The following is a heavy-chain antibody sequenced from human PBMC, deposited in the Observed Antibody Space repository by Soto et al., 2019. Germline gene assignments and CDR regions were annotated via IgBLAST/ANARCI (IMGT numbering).Heavy chain of an antibody. CDR2: IYTCDSDS. D-gene: IGHD3-3*01. Sequence: DSSTRYWGDLEHQMPGKGLELMGIIYTCDSDSRYSPSFQGQVTISADKSISTAYMQWSSLKASDTAMYYCARSTRLRYVEDPFYYYGMDVWGQGTPVTVSS. J-gene: IGHJ6*02. CDR3: ARSTRLRYVEDPFYYYGMDV. V-gene: IGHV5-51*07. CDR1: DSSTRYW.